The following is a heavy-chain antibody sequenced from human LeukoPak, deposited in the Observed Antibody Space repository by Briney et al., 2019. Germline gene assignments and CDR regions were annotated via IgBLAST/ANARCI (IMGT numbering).Heavy chain of an antibody. D-gene: IGHD3-22*01. J-gene: IGHJ5*02. Sequence: WASVKVSCKASGYTFTSYYMHWVRQAPGQGLEWMGIINPSGGSTSYAQKFQGRVTMTRDMSTSTDYMELSSLRSEDTAVYYCARDRGYYYDSMRASSGSRKFDPWGQGTLVTVSS. CDR1: GYTFTSYY. CDR2: INPSGGST. CDR3: ARDRGYYYDSMRASSGSRKFDP. V-gene: IGHV1-46*01.